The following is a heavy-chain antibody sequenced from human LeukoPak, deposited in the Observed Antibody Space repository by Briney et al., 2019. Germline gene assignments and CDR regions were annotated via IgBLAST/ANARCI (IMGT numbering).Heavy chain of an antibody. CDR3: AREGLRGVIMRAVDY. CDR1: GFTFSDYY. Sequence: GGSLRLSCAASGFTFSDYYMGRIRQAPGKGLEWLSYISSSGGTIYYADSVKGRFTISRDNAKNSLYLQMNSLRAEDTAVYYCAREGLRGVIMRAVDYWGQGTLVTVSS. V-gene: IGHV3-11*04. J-gene: IGHJ4*02. CDR2: ISSSGGTI. D-gene: IGHD3-10*01.